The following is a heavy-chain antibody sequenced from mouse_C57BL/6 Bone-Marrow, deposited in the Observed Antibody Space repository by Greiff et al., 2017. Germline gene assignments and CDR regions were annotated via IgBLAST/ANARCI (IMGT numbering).Heavy chain of an antibody. CDR2: ISPGRGST. CDR1: GYTFPSYW. J-gene: IGHJ1*03. Sequence: QVQLQQPGAELVKPGASVKMSCTASGYTFPSYWITWVKQRPGQGLEWIGDISPGRGSTKYTEKFKGKATLTVDTSSSTAYMQLSSLTSEDSAVYYFARSPPVLRQEDWGTGTTGTVSS. D-gene: IGHD1-1*01. CDR3: ARSPPVLRQED. V-gene: IGHV1-55*01.